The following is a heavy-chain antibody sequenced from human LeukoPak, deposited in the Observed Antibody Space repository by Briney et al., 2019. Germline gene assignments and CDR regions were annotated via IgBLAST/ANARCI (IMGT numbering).Heavy chain of an antibody. CDR3: AKIDPHYYYYTGRRGPIDY. CDR1: GFNFSNYA. CDR2: ISISGSNI. D-gene: IGHD2-8*02. V-gene: IGHV3-23*05. J-gene: IGHJ4*02. Sequence: GGSLRRSGAASGFNFSNYAMTWVRQAPGKGLEWVSTISISGSNIYYADSVKGRLSISRDNSKNTLYLQLNSLRGEDTALYYCAKIDPHYYYYTGRRGPIDYWGQGSLVIVSS.